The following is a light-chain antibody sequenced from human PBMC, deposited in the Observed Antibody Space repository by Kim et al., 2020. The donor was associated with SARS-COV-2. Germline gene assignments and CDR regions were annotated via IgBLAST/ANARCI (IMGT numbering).Light chain of an antibody. CDR1: QSVNSN. Sequence: PGERATRSCRASQSVNSNLAWYQQKPGQAPRLLIYGASTRATGIPARFSGSGSGTEFTLTISSLQSEDFAVYYCQQYNNWPFTFGPGTKVDIK. CDR3: QQYNNWPFT. J-gene: IGKJ3*01. CDR2: GAS. V-gene: IGKV3-15*01.